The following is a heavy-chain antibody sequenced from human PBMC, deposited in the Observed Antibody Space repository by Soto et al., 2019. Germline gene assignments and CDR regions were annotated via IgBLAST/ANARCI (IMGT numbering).Heavy chain of an antibody. CDR1: GGTFSSYA. Sequence: SVKVSCKASGGTFSSYAISWVRQAPGQGLEWMGGIIPIFGTANYAQKFQGRVTITADESTSTAYMELSSLRSEDTAVYYCARDRCSSTSCYAEDGYYYYGMDVWGQGTTVTVSS. CDR3: ARDRCSSTSCYAEDGYYYYGMDV. CDR2: IIPIFGTA. D-gene: IGHD2-2*01. J-gene: IGHJ6*02. V-gene: IGHV1-69*13.